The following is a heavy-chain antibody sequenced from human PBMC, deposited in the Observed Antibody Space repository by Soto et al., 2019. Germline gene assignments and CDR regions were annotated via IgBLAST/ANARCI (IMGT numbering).Heavy chain of an antibody. CDR2: INSDGSST. J-gene: IGHJ3*02. CDR1: GFTFSSYW. Sequence: GGSLRLSCAASGFTFSSYWMHWVRQAPGKGLVWVSRINSDGSSTSYADSVKGRFTISRDNAKNTLYLQMNSLRAEDMAVYYCARGVRYCSGGSCYSRAFDIWGQGTMVTVSS. CDR3: ARGVRYCSGGSCYSRAFDI. D-gene: IGHD2-15*01. V-gene: IGHV3-74*01.